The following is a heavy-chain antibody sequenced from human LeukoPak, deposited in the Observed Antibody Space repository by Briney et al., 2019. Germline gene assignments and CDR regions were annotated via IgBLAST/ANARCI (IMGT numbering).Heavy chain of an antibody. CDR2: IKEDGSEK. Sequence: GSLRLSYAASGFTFRSYWMSWLRQTPGKRLEWLANIKEDGSEKYYVDSVKGRFTISRDNAKTSLYLQMNSLRAEDTAVYYCARVLPGYFDYWGQGTLVTVSS. J-gene: IGHJ4*02. V-gene: IGHV3-7*01. CDR1: GFTFRSYW. CDR3: ARVLPGYFDY.